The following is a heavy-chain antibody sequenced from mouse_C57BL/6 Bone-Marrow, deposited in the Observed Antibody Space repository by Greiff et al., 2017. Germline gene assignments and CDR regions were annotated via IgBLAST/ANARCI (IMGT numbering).Heavy chain of an antibody. D-gene: IGHD1-1*01. V-gene: IGHV3-6*01. CDR3: ARGTVYAMDY. Sequence: EVQRVESGPGLVKPSQSLSLTCSVTGYSITSGYYWNWIRQFPGNKLEWMGYISYDGSNNYNPSLKNRISITRDTSKNQFFLKLNSVTTEDTATYYCARGTVYAMDYWGQGTSVTVSS. CDR1: GYSITSGYY. J-gene: IGHJ4*01. CDR2: ISYDGSN.